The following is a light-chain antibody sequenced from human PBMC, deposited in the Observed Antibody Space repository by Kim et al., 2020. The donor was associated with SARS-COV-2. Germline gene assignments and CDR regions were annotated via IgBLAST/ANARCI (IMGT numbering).Light chain of an antibody. CDR3: QHYDNRPPWT. Sequence: SAGELAPLSCRASQSVLNNLAWYQPKPGQAPRLLIYGASTRATGIPARFSGSASGTEFTLTIGSLQSEDFAVYYCQHYDNRPPWTFGQGTKVDIK. J-gene: IGKJ1*01. V-gene: IGKV3-15*01. CDR2: GAS. CDR1: QSVLNN.